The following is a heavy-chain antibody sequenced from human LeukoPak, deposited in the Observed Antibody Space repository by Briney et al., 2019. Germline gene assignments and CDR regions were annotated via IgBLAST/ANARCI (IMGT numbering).Heavy chain of an antibody. J-gene: IGHJ4*02. CDR1: GGSISSYY. Sequence: PSETLSLTCTVSGGSISSYYWSWIRQPPGKGLEWIGYIYYSGSTNYNPSLKSRVTISVDTSKNQFSLKLSSVTAADTAVYYCARPRLRSGYYRGYFDYWGQGTLVTVSS. CDR3: ARPRLRSGYYRGYFDY. V-gene: IGHV4-59*12. CDR2: IYYSGST. D-gene: IGHD3-3*01.